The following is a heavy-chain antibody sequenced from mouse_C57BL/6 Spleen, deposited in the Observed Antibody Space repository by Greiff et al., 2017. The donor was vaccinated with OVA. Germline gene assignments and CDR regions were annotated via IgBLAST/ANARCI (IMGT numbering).Heavy chain of an antibody. Sequence: VQLQQPGAELVKPGASVKLSCKASGYTFTSYWMQWVKQRPGQGLEWIGEIDPSDSYTNYNQKFKGKATLTVDTSSSTAYMQLSSLTSEDSAVYYCANSKGGYYAMDYWGQGTSVTVSS. D-gene: IGHD2-5*01. CDR3: ANSKGGYYAMDY. V-gene: IGHV1-50*01. CDR2: IDPSDSYT. CDR1: GYTFTSYW. J-gene: IGHJ4*01.